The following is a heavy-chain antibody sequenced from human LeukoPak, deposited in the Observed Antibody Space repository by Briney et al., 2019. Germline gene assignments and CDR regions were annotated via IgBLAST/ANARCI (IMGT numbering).Heavy chain of an antibody. D-gene: IGHD6-19*01. CDR2: IYYSGST. J-gene: IGHJ4*02. Sequence: SETLSLTCAVYGGSFSDYYWGWIRQPPGKGLEWIGSIYYSGSTYYNPSLKSRVTISVDTSKNQSSLKLSSVTAADTAVYYCASLEAVAGKGDYWGQGTLVTVSS. CDR3: ASLEAVAGKGDY. V-gene: IGHV4-39*01. CDR1: GGSFSDYY.